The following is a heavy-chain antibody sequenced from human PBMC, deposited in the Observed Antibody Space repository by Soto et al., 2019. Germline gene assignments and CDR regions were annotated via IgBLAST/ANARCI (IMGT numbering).Heavy chain of an antibody. V-gene: IGHV3-33*01. CDR2: IWSDGSNE. D-gene: IGHD3-10*01. Sequence: QVQLVESGGGVVQPGRSLRLSCAASEFTFSRHGMHWVGQAPGKGLQWVGVIWSDGSNEVYADSVKGRFIISRDNSKNFLYLQTNSLRAEDTAVYYCARERTFGDNKHNYMDVWGTGITVTLSS. CDR3: ARERTFGDNKHNYMDV. J-gene: IGHJ6*03. CDR1: EFTFSRHG.